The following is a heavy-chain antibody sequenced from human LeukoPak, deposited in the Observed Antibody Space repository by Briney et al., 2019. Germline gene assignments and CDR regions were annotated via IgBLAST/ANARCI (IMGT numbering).Heavy chain of an antibody. D-gene: IGHD4-17*01. Sequence: GASVKVSCKASGGTFSSYAISWVRQAPGQGLEWMGWINPNSGGTNYAQKFQGRVTLTLDTSIRTAYMELSRLRSEDTAVYYCARDCGDYEQFDAFDIWGQGTMVTVSS. V-gene: IGHV1-2*02. J-gene: IGHJ3*02. CDR1: GGTFSSYA. CDR2: INPNSGGT. CDR3: ARDCGDYEQFDAFDI.